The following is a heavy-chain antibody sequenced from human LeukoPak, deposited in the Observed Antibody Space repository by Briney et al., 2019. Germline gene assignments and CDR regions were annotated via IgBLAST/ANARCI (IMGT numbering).Heavy chain of an antibody. CDR2: ISSSSSYI. CDR3: ARDPTVTTRYYFDY. Sequence: GGTLRLSCAASGFTFSSHGMNWVRQAPGKGLEWVSSISSSSSYIYYADSVKGRFTISRDNAKNSLYLQMNSLRAEDTAVYYCARDPTVTTRYYFDYWGQGTLVTVSS. V-gene: IGHV3-21*01. CDR1: GFTFSSHG. D-gene: IGHD4-17*01. J-gene: IGHJ4*02.